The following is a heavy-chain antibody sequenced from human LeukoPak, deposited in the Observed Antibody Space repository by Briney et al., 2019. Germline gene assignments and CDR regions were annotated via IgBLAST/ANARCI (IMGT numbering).Heavy chain of an antibody. V-gene: IGHV7-4-1*02. CDR1: GYTFTNYG. CDR3: ARGRGSSARLGYSYFYIDV. Sequence: ASVKVSCKAFGYTFTNYGINWVRQAPGQGLEWMGWMNTNTGNPTYAQGFTGQFVFSLETSVSTAYLQISSLKAEDTAVYYCARGRGSSARLGYSYFYIDVWGKGTTVTVSS. J-gene: IGHJ6*03. CDR2: MNTNTGNP. D-gene: IGHD1-26*01.